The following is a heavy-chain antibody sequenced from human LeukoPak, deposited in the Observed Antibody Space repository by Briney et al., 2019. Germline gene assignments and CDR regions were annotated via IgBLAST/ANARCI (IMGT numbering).Heavy chain of an antibody. CDR1: GGSISSSSYY. Sequence: SETLSLTCTVSGGSISSSSYYWGWIRQPPGKGLEWIGSIYYSGSTYYNPSLKSRVTISVDTSKNQFSLKLSSVTAADTAAYYCARSERERIVLVVYAYFDYWGQGTLVTVSS. V-gene: IGHV4-39*01. CDR3: ARSERERIVLVVYAYFDY. J-gene: IGHJ4*02. CDR2: IYYSGST. D-gene: IGHD2-8*02.